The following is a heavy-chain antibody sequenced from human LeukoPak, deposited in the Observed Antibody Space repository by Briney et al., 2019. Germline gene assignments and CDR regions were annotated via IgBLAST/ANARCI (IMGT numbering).Heavy chain of an antibody. CDR2: IYYSGST. J-gene: IGHJ5*02. CDR1: GGSISSYY. D-gene: IGHD3-10*01. Sequence: SETLPLTCTVSGGSISSYYWSWIRQPPGKGLEWIGYIYYSGSTNYNPSLKSRVTISVDTSKNQFSLKLSSVTAADTAVYYCARAVYYGSGSYRWFDPWGQGTLVTVSS. V-gene: IGHV4-59*01. CDR3: ARAVYYGSGSYRWFDP.